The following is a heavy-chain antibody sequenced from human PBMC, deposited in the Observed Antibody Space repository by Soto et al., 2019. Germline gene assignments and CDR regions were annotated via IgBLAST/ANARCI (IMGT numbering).Heavy chain of an antibody. J-gene: IGHJ6*03. V-gene: IGHV4-59*08. CDR2: IYYSGST. CDR3: VRQWPAYYYYYMDV. Sequence: SETLSLTCTVSGGSISSYYWSWIRQPPGKGLEWIGYIYYSGSTNYNPSLKSRVTISVDTSKNQFSLKLSSVTAADTAVYYCVRQWPAYYYYYMDVWGKGTTVTVSS. CDR1: GGSISSYY. D-gene: IGHD5-12*01.